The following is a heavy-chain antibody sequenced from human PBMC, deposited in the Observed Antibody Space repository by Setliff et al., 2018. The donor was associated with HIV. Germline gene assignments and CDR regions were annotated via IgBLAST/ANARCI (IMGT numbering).Heavy chain of an antibody. CDR3: ASGEPYYYDSTGYSGNYFDY. J-gene: IGHJ4*02. V-gene: IGHV4-4*02. D-gene: IGHD3-22*01. Sequence: SETLSLTCAVSGGSISSSNWWSWVRQPPGKGLEWIGEIYHGGSTNYNPSLKSRVTISVGKSKNQFSLKLASVTAADTAVYYCASGEPYYYDSTGYSGNYFDYWGQGTLVTVSS. CDR1: GGSISSSNW. CDR2: IYHGGST.